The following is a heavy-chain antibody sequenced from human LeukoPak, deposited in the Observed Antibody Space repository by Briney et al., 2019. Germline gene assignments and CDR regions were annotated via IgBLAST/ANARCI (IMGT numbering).Heavy chain of an antibody. CDR1: GGSISSGDYY. D-gene: IGHD3-22*01. CDR2: VYYSGST. Sequence: PSETLSFTCTVSGGSISSGDYYWSWIRQPPGKGLEWIAYVYYSGSTYYSPSLKSRVTMSADTSKNQLSLKLSSVTAADTAVYYCARPYYYDSRIDPWGQGILVTVSS. V-gene: IGHV4-30-4*01. J-gene: IGHJ5*02. CDR3: ARPYYYDSRIDP.